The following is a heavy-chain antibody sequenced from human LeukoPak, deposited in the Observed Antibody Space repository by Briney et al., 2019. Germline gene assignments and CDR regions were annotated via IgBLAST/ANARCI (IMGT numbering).Heavy chain of an antibody. CDR2: ISSSSSTI. J-gene: IGHJ4*02. CDR1: GFTFSSYS. D-gene: IGHD4-17*01. V-gene: IGHV3-48*01. Sequence: PGGSLRLSCAASGFTFSSYSMNWVRQAPGKGLEWVSCISSSSSTIYYADSVKGRFTISRDNAKNSLYLQMNSLRAEDTAVYYCARDDYGDGFDYWGQGTLVTVSS. CDR3: ARDDYGDGFDY.